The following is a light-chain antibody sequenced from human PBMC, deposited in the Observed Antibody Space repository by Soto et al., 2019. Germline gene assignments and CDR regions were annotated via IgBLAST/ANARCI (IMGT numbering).Light chain of an antibody. CDR3: PQYGNAPPT. J-gene: IGKJ5*01. CDR2: GAS. CDR1: QSVSSSY. V-gene: IGKV3-20*01. Sequence: EIVLTQSPGTLSLSPGERATLSCRASQSVSSSYLAWYQQKPGQAPRLLIYGASRRATGIPDRFSGSGSGTLFMRTVSAVEPEDFSVYCCPQYGNAPPTFRQATRLDIK.